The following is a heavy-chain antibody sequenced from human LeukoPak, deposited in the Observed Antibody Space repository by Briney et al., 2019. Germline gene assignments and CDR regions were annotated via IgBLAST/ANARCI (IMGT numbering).Heavy chain of an antibody. J-gene: IGHJ4*02. CDR2: ISSSSSYI. Sequence: PGGSLRLSCAASGFTFSSYSMNWVRQAPGKGLEWVSSISSSSSYIYYADSVKGRFTISRDNAKNSLYLQMNSLRAEDTAVYYCARDQQGDYVWGSYRYTPLPFDYWGQGTLATVSS. CDR3: ARDQQGDYVWGSYRYTPLPFDY. V-gene: IGHV3-21*01. D-gene: IGHD3-16*02. CDR1: GFTFSSYS.